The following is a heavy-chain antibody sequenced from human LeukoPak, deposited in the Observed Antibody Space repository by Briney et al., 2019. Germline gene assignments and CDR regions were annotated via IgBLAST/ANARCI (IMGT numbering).Heavy chain of an antibody. CDR3: AKMVSSFGEFLEWLSTSYYYYYGMDV. J-gene: IGHJ6*02. CDR2: ISGSGGST. Sequence: GGSLRLSCAASGFTFSSYAMSWVRQAPGKGLEWVSAISGSGGSTYYADSVKGRFTISRDNSKNTLYLQMNSLRAEDTAVYYCAKMVSSFGEFLEWLSTSYYYYYGMDVWGQGTTVTVSS. D-gene: IGHD3-3*01. CDR1: GFTFSSYA. V-gene: IGHV3-23*01.